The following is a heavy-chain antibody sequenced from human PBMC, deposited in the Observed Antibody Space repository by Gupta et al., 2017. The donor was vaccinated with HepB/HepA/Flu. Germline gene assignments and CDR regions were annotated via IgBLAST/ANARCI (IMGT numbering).Heavy chain of an antibody. CDR1: GFRVSANS. CDR3: SRDTHSWYRADY. Sequence: EVQLVEAGGDLVQPGGSIILSCVSPGFRVSANSVSWVRQAPGKGLVWVSGSYSDGTINYADAVKGRFTISRDNSKNPVCLQMKKWRIEDTGVYYCSRDTHSWYRADYWGQGTLVTVSS. V-gene: IGHV3-66*01. CDR2: SYSDGTI. D-gene: IGHD6-13*01. J-gene: IGHJ4*02.